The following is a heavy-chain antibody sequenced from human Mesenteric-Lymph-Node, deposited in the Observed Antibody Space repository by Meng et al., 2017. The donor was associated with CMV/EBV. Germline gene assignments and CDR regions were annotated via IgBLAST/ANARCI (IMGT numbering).Heavy chain of an antibody. CDR3: AKVFGYYDGSDYDGVSFSDFYGSDV. CDR2: IHGDGTR. V-gene: IGHV3-53*01. Sequence: GESLKISCAASGLTVNSNYMIWVRQAPGKGLEWVSVIHGDGTRDYADSVKGRFTISRDNSKNTLFLQMKSLRAEDTAVYYCAKVFGYYDGSDYDGVSFSDFYGSDVWGQGTTVTVSS. D-gene: IGHD3-22*01. J-gene: IGHJ6*02. CDR1: GLTVNSNY.